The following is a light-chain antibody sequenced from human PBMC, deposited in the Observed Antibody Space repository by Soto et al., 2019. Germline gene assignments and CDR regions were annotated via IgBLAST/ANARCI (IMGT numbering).Light chain of an antibody. V-gene: IGLV1-47*01. CDR3: ATWDDNLSGVV. J-gene: IGLJ3*02. CDR1: NSNIGYNS. Sequence: QSVLTQPPSVSGTPGQRVTISCSGSNSNIGYNSVYWYQQLPGTAPKLLIYRSHERPSGVPDRFSGSKSGTSASLAISGLRSEDEADYSCATWDDNLSGVVFDGGTKLTVL. CDR2: RSH.